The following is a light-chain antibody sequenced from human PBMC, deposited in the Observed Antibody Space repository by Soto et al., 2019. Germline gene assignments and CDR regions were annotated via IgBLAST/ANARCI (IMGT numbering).Light chain of an antibody. J-gene: IGKJ5*01. CDR2: AAS. Sequence: DIQLTQSPSFLSASVGDRVTITCRASQGISSYLAWYQQKPGKAPKLLIYAASTLQSGVPSRFSGSGSGTEFTLTISSLQPEDFATYYCQHLDSDSTFGQGTRLEIK. CDR3: QHLDSDST. V-gene: IGKV1-9*01. CDR1: QGISSY.